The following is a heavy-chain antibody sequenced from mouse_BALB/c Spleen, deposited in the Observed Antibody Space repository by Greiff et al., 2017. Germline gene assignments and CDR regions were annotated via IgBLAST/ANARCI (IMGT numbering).Heavy chain of an antibody. Sequence: VQLKESGPGLVKPSQSLSLTCTVTGYSITSDYAWNWIRQFPGNKLEWMGYISYSGSTSYNPSLKSRISITRDTSKNQFFLQLNSVTTEDTATYYCARENDYDFDYWGQGTTLTVSS. D-gene: IGHD2-4*01. J-gene: IGHJ2*01. CDR3: ARENDYDFDY. V-gene: IGHV3-2*02. CDR1: GYSITSDYA. CDR2: ISYSGST.